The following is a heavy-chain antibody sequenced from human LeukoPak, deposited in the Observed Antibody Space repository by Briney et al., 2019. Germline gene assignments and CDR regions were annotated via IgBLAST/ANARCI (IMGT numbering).Heavy chain of an antibody. Sequence: GGSLRLSCAASGFTFSNAWMSWVRQAPGKGLEWVGRTKSKTDGGTTDYAAPVKGRFTISRDDSKNTLYLQMNSLKTEDTAVYYCTTDIDRGPDIVVVVAAIWGQGTLVTVSS. V-gene: IGHV3-15*01. CDR3: TTDIDRGPDIVVVVAAI. CDR2: TKSKTDGGTT. CDR1: GFTFSNAW. D-gene: IGHD2-15*01. J-gene: IGHJ4*02.